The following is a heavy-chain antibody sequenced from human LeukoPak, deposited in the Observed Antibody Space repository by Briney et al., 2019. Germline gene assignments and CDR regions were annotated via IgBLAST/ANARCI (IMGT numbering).Heavy chain of an antibody. Sequence: SETLSLTCTVSGGSVNNYYWSWIRQPPGKGLDWIGYIYRGSTKYNPSLKSRVTISMDTSQNQISPRLLSVTAADTAVYYCAGHAAISAAGTAPFDNWGQGTLVTVSS. J-gene: IGHJ4*02. CDR2: IYRGST. CDR1: GGSVNNYY. D-gene: IGHD6-13*01. V-gene: IGHV4-59*08. CDR3: AGHAAISAAGTAPFDN.